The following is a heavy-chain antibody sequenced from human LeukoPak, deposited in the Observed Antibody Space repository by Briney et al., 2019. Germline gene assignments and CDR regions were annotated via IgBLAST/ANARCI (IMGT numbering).Heavy chain of an antibody. CDR2: MTGPADTT. CDR3: AKGAEIDH. J-gene: IGHJ4*02. CDR1: GFNFNNFA. Sequence: GGSLRLSCAASGFNFNNFAMSWVRQAPGKGLEWLSAMTGPADTTYYAESVKGRFTISRDYSKSMVFLQMNSLRVGDTAIYYCAKGAEIDHWGQGTLVTVSS. V-gene: IGHV3-23*01.